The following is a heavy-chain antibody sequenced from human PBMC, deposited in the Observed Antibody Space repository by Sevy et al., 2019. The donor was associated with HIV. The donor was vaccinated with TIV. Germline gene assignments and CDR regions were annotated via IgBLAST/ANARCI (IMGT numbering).Heavy chain of an antibody. D-gene: IGHD1-26*01. CDR3: AKRSGLVGATKGAFDI. CDR2: ISGSGGST. V-gene: IGHV3-23*01. J-gene: IGHJ3*02. CDR1: GFTFSSDA. Sequence: GGSLRLSCAASGFTFSSDAMSWVRQAPGKGLEWVSAISGSGGSTYYADSVKGRFTISRDNSKNTLYLQMNSLRAEDTAVYYCAKRSGLVGATKGAFDIWGQGTMVTVSS.